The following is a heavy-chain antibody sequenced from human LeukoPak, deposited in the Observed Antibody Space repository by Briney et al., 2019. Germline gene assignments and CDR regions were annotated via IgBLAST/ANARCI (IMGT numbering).Heavy chain of an antibody. CDR3: ARTLGHCSVTNCFLTFDY. Sequence: GGSLRLSCAASGFTFINYWMTWVRQAPGKGLEWVANIKHDGGEKYYVDSVKGRFTISRDNAKNSLYLQMNSLRAEDTAVYYCARTLGHCSVTNCFLTFDYWGQGTLVTVSP. CDR2: IKHDGGEK. D-gene: IGHD2-2*01. J-gene: IGHJ4*02. V-gene: IGHV3-7*01. CDR1: GFTFINYW.